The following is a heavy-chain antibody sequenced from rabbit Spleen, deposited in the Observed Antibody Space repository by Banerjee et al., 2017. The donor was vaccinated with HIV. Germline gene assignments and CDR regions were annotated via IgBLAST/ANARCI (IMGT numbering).Heavy chain of an antibody. V-gene: IGHV1S43*01. CDR3: ARDLDTGTSGRTGGMDL. D-gene: IGHD1-1*01. J-gene: IGHJ4*01. CDR1: GFSFSSGYD. Sequence: QSLEESGGGLVKPGASLTLTCTASGFSFSSGYDMCWVRQAPGKGLEWIACIYISSGITWYASWAKGRFTITRSTSLNTVTLQMTSLTAADTATYFCARDLDTGTSGRTGGMDLWGPGTLVTVS. CDR2: IYISSGIT.